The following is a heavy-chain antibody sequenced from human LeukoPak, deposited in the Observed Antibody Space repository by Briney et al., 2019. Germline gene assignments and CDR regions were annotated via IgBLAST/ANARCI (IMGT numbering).Heavy chain of an antibody. D-gene: IGHD6-13*01. CDR3: ARGLIAAAFLDWFDP. CDR1: GYTFTGCY. J-gene: IGHJ5*02. CDR2: INPNSGGT. Sequence: ASVKVSCKASGYTFTGCYMHWVRQAPGQGLEWMGWINPNSGGTNYAQKFQGRVTMTRDTSISTAYMELSRLRSDDTAVYYCARGLIAAAFLDWFDPWGQGTLVTVSS. V-gene: IGHV1-2*02.